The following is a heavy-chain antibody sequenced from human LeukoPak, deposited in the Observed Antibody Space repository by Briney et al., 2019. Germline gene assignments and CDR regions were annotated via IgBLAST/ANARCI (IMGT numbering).Heavy chain of an antibody. CDR2: ISYDGSNK. V-gene: IGHV3-30*18. D-gene: IGHD3-10*01. Sequence: GGSLRLSCAASGFTFSSYGMHWVRQAPGKGLEWVAVISYDGSNKYYADSVKGRFTISRDNSKNMLYLQMNSLRAEDTAVYYCAKDRGYTPRYYWGQGTLVTVSS. CDR3: AKDRGYTPRYY. J-gene: IGHJ4*02. CDR1: GFTFSSYG.